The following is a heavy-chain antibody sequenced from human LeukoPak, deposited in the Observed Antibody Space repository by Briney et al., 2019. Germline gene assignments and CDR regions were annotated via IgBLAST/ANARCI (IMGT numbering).Heavy chain of an antibody. CDR3: ARDVRYCSGGSCLHY. V-gene: IGHV3-64*04. J-gene: IGHJ4*02. D-gene: IGHD2-15*01. CDR2: ISDSGGST. Sequence: GGSLRLSCSASGFPFSSYAMHWVRQAPGKGLEYVSAISDSGGSTYYADSVKGRFTISRDNAKNSLYLQMNSLRAEDTAVYYCARDVRYCSGGSCLHYWGQGTLVTVSS. CDR1: GFPFSSYA.